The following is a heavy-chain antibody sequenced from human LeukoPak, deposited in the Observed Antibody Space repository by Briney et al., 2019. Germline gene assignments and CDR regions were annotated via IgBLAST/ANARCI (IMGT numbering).Heavy chain of an antibody. D-gene: IGHD3-3*01. Sequence: GGSLRLSCAASGFTFSSYAMSWVRQAPGKGLEWVSAISGSGGSTYYADSVKGRFTISRDNSKNTLYLQMNSLRAEDTAVYYCAKSVGTYYDFWSGYSDAFDIWGQGTMVTVSS. J-gene: IGHJ3*02. V-gene: IGHV3-23*01. CDR1: GFTFSSYA. CDR2: ISGSGGST. CDR3: AKSVGTYYDFWSGYSDAFDI.